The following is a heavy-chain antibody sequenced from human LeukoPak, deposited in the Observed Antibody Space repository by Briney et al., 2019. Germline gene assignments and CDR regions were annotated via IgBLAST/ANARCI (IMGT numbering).Heavy chain of an antibody. V-gene: IGHV3-30*18. Sequence: GGSLRLSCAASGFTFSSYGMHWVRQAPGKGLEWVAVISFDGSNKYYVDSVKGRFTISRDNSKNTLYLQMNSLRTEDTALYYCAKDNTALGFDYWGQGTLVTVSS. CDR3: AKDNTALGFDY. J-gene: IGHJ4*02. CDR2: ISFDGSNK. D-gene: IGHD1-26*01. CDR1: GFTFSSYG.